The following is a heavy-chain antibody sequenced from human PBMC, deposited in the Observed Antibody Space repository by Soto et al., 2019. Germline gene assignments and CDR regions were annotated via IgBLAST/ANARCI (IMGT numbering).Heavy chain of an antibody. Sequence: EVHLVESGGDLVQPGGSLRLSCVASGFTFSSHWMTWVRQAPGKGPEWVANIKEDGSDIYYADSVKGRFTISRDNAKKSLYLQMNSLRAEDTAVYYCGRDSGTFHIDYWGQGTLVTVSS. D-gene: IGHD1-26*01. CDR3: GRDSGTFHIDY. CDR2: IKEDGSDI. CDR1: GFTFSSHW. J-gene: IGHJ4*02. V-gene: IGHV3-7*04.